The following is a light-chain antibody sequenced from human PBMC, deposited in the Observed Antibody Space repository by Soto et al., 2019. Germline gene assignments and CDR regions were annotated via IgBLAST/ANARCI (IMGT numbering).Light chain of an antibody. CDR1: QSVRSSH. J-gene: IGKJ1*01. Sequence: ETVLTQSPGTLSLSPGERATLSCRASQSVRSSHLAWYQQKPGQAPRLLIYDASSRATGVPDRFSGSGSGTDFTLTISRLEPEDFAVYYCQQYGSSPRTFGQGTKVEIK. CDR3: QQYGSSPRT. V-gene: IGKV3-20*01. CDR2: DAS.